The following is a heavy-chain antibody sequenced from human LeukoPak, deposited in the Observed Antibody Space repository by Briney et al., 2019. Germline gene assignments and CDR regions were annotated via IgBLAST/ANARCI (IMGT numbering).Heavy chain of an antibody. V-gene: IGHV1-8*01. CDR2: MNPNSGNT. J-gene: IGHJ4*02. Sequence: ASVKVSCKASGYTLTSYDINWVRQATGQGLEWMGWMNPNSGNTGYAQKFQGRVTMTTDTSTSTAYMELRSLRSDDTAVYYCARGGGRKYDYWGQGTLVTVSS. D-gene: IGHD1-14*01. CDR3: ARGGGRKYDY. CDR1: GYTLTSYD.